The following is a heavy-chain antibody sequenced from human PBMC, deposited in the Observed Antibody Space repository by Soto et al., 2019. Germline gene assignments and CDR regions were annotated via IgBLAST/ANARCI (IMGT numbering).Heavy chain of an antibody. CDR3: ARAGGGSSFDY. CDR2: IWYDGSNK. CDR1: GFTFSIYV. D-gene: IGHD3-16*01. V-gene: IGHV3-33*01. J-gene: IGHJ4*02. Sequence: PGGSLRLSCAASGFTFSIYVMHWVRQAPGKGLEWVAVIWYDGSNKYYADSVKGRFTISRDNSKNTMYLQMNSLRAEDTAVYYCARAGGGSSFDYWGQGTLVTVSS.